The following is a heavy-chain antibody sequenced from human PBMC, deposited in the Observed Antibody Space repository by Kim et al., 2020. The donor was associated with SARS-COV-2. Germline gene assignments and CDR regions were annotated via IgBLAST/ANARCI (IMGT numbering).Heavy chain of an antibody. CDR1: GGSISSYY. D-gene: IGHD3-10*01. V-gene: IGHV4-59*08. Sequence: SETLSLTCTVSGGSISSYYWSWIRQPPGKGLEWIGYIYYSGSTNYNPSLKSRVTISVDTSKNQFSLKLSSVTAADTAVYYCARRPPPPYNTRVYYYYGM. CDR2: IYYSGST. J-gene: IGHJ6*01. CDR3: ARRPPPPYNTRVYYYYGM.